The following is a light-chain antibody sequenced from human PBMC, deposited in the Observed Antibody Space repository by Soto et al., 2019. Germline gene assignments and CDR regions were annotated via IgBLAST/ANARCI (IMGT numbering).Light chain of an antibody. Sequence: QSALTQPASVSGSPGQSITISCTGTSGDVGGYNYVSWYQLDPGKAPKLIIYEVNNRPSGVSNRFSGSKSGNTDSLTISGLQAEDEADYYCTSYTSSGPWVFGGGTKLTVL. V-gene: IGLV2-14*01. J-gene: IGLJ3*02. CDR2: EVN. CDR1: SGDVGGYNY. CDR3: TSYTSSGPWV.